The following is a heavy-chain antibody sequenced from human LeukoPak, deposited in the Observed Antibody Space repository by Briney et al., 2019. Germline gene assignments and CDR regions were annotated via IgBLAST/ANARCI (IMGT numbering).Heavy chain of an antibody. Sequence: GGSLRLSCAASGFTFSNYGMNWSRQAPGKGLGWVSAITVSGDSTYYADSVQGRFTISRDNSKNTLYLQMNSLTAEDTAVYYCAKDLAKITMVRGVISGFDYWGQGTLVTVSS. D-gene: IGHD3-10*01. CDR1: GFTFSNYG. CDR3: AKDLAKITMVRGVISGFDY. J-gene: IGHJ4*02. CDR2: ITVSGDST. V-gene: IGHV3-23*01.